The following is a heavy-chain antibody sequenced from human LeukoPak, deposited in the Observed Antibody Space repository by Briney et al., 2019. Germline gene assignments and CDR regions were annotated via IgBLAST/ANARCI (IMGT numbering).Heavy chain of an antibody. CDR1: GYTFTSYD. J-gene: IGHJ4*02. V-gene: IGHV1-8*03. Sequence: ASVKVSCKASGYTFTSYDINWVRQATGQGLEWMGCMNPDSGNTGYAQKFQGRVTITGDTSISTAYMEVSSLRSEDTAVYYCARGGSWLDYWGQGTLVTVSS. CDR2: MNPDSGNT. CDR3: ARGGSWLDY. D-gene: IGHD6-13*01.